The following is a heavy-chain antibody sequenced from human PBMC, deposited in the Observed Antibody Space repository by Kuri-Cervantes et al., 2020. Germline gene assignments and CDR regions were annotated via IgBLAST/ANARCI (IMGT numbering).Heavy chain of an antibody. Sequence: SETLSLTCTVSGGSISSSSYCWGWIRQPPGKGLEWIGSIYYSGSTYYNPSLKSRVTISVDTSKNQFSLKLSSVTAADTAVCYCASQWLARNWFDPWGQGTLVTVSS. D-gene: IGHD6-19*01. CDR3: ASQWLARNWFDP. CDR2: IYYSGST. J-gene: IGHJ5*02. CDR1: GGSISSSSYC. V-gene: IGHV4-39*01.